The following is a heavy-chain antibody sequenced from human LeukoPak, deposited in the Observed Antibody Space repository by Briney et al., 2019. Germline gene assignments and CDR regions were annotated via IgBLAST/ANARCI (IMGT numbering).Heavy chain of an antibody. CDR3: ARRPYYYYYMDV. CDR1: GYSISSDYY. Sequence: SETLSLTCAVSGYSISSDYYWGWIRLPPGKGLEWIGTIYHSGSAYYNPFLKSRVTLLVDASNNQFSLRLGSVTATDTAVYYCARRPYYYYYMDVWGKGTTVTVSS. V-gene: IGHV4-38-2*01. D-gene: IGHD6-6*01. J-gene: IGHJ6*03. CDR2: IYHSGSA.